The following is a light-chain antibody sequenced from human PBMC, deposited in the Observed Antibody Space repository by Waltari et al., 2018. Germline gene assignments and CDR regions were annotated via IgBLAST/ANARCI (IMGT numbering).Light chain of an antibody. Sequence: EILLTQSPGTLSLSPGERATLSCRASQSIGRYLIWYQQKPGQAPRLLIYGASSRAAGIPDRCSGSGSGTDFSLTISRLEPEDFAVYYCQNHERLPAVFGQGTKVEIK. CDR2: GAS. V-gene: IGKV3-20*01. CDR1: QSIGRY. J-gene: IGKJ1*01. CDR3: QNHERLPAV.